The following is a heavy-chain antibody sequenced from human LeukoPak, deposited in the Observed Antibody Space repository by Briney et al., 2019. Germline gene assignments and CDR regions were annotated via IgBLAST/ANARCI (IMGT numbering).Heavy chain of an antibody. J-gene: IGHJ4*02. CDR2: ISYDGSNK. CDR1: GFTFSSYG. V-gene: IGHV3-30*03. CDR3: ARDLIAAAGPSEDYF. D-gene: IGHD6-13*01. Sequence: GRSLRLSCAASGFTFSSYGMHWVRQAPGKGLEWVVVISYDGSNKCYADSVKGRFTISRDNSKNTLYLQMNSLRAEDTAVYYCARDLIAAAGPSEDYFWGQGTLVTVSS.